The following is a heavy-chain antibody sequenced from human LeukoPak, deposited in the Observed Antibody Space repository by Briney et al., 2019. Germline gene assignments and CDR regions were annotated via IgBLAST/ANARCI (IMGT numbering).Heavy chain of an antibody. V-gene: IGHV3-33*01. D-gene: IGHD1-26*01. CDR1: GLTFSSYG. CDR3: ARDRGSHFDY. J-gene: IGHJ4*02. CDR2: IWYDGSNK. Sequence: GGSLRLSCAASGLTFSSYGMHWVRQAPGKGLGWVAVIWYDGSNKYYADSVKGRFTISRDNSKNTLYLQMNSLRAEDTAVYYCARDRGSHFDYWGQGTLVTVSS.